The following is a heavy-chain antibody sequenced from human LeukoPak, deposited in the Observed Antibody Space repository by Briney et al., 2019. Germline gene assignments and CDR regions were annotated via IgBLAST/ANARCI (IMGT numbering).Heavy chain of an antibody. D-gene: IGHD3-3*01. CDR3: ARQPRYSVLAIFGVVIIGFYYYYYMDV. Sequence: GESLKISCKGSGYSFTSYWIGWVRQMPGKGLEWMGIIYPGDSDTRYSPSFQGQVTISADKSISTAYLQWSSLKASDTAMYYCARQPRYSVLAIFGVVIIGFYYYYYMDVWGKGTTVTVSS. J-gene: IGHJ6*03. V-gene: IGHV5-51*01. CDR2: IYPGDSDT. CDR1: GYSFTSYW.